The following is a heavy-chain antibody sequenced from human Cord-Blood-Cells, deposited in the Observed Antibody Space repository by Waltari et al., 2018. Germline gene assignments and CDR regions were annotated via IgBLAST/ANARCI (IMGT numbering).Heavy chain of an antibody. J-gene: IGHJ4*02. D-gene: IGHD7-27*01. V-gene: IGHV1-8*03. Sequence: QVQLVQSGAEVKKPGASVKVSCKASGYTFPSYDITWVRQATGQGLEWMGWMNPNSGNTGYAQKFQGRVTITRNTSISTAYMELSSLRSEDTAVYYCARGSPNWGSGIYDYWGQGTLVTVSS. CDR2: MNPNSGNT. CDR3: ARGSPNWGSGIYDY. CDR1: GYTFPSYD.